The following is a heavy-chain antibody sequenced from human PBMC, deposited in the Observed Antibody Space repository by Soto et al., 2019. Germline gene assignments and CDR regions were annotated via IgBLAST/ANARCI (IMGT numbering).Heavy chain of an antibody. CDR2: INGDGSYT. Sequence: EVQLVESGGGLVQPGGSLRLSCADSGFTFSTYWMHWVRQAPEKGLLWVSHINGDGSYTDFADSVKGRFTISRDNAKNTVYLQMQSLRVEDTAVYFCVRTWHGFDICGPGTMVTVSS. J-gene: IGHJ3*02. V-gene: IGHV3-74*01. CDR3: VRTWHGFDI. CDR1: GFTFSTYW.